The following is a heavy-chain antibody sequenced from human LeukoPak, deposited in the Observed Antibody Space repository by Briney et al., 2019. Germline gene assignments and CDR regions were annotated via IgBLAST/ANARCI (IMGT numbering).Heavy chain of an antibody. CDR1: GGTFSSYA. J-gene: IGHJ5*02. V-gene: IGHV1-69*06. CDR3: ARDSVGTTGSNWFDP. Sequence: SVKVSCKASGGTFSSYAISWVRQAPGQGLVWMGGIIPIFGTANYAQKFQGRVTITADKSTSTAYMELSSLRSEDTAVYYCARDSVGTTGSNWFDPWGQGTLVTVSS. D-gene: IGHD1-1*01. CDR2: IIPIFGTA.